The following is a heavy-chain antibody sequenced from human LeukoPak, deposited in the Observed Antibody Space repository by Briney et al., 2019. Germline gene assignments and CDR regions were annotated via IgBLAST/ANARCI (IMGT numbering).Heavy chain of an antibody. CDR3: AKDSSTYCGGDCYPIDY. Sequence: GGSLRLSCTASGFTFSAYAMMWVRQAPGKGPEWVSAIRGGGGSAFYADSVKGRFTISSDNSKYTLFLQMNSLRAEDTAVYYCAKDSSTYCGGDCYPIDYWGQGTLVTVSS. D-gene: IGHD2-21*02. J-gene: IGHJ4*02. CDR2: IRGGGGSA. V-gene: IGHV3-23*01. CDR1: GFTFSAYA.